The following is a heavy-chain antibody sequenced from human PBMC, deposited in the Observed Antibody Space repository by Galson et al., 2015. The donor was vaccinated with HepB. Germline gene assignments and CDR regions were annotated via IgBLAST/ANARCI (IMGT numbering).Heavy chain of an antibody. CDR3: ATSPTTSQYYYYGMDV. Sequence: SVKVSCKASGYTFTSYGISWVRQAPGQGLEWMGWISAYNGNTNYAQKLQGRVTMTTDTSTSTAYMELRSLRSDDTAVYYCATSPTTSQYYYYGMDVWGQGTTVTVSS. J-gene: IGHJ6*02. CDR2: ISAYNGNT. D-gene: IGHD2-2*01. V-gene: IGHV1-18*04. CDR1: GYTFTSYG.